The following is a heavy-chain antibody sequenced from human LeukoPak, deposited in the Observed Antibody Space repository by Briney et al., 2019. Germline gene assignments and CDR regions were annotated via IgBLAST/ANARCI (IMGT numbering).Heavy chain of an antibody. CDR2: IIPILGIA. D-gene: IGHD3-9*01. CDR3: ARRGGPEGLTGCSENAFDY. CDR1: GCTFSSYT. V-gene: IGHV1-69*02. Sequence: GSSVKVSCKASGCTFSSYTISWVRQAPGQGLEWMGRIIPILGIANYAQKFQGRVTITADKSTSTAYMELSSLRSEDTAVYYCARRGGPEGLTGCSENAFDYWGQGTLFTVSS. J-gene: IGHJ4*02.